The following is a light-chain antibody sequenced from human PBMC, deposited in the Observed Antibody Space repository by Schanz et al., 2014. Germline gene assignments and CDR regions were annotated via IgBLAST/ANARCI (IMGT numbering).Light chain of an antibody. V-gene: IGKV3-11*01. CDR1: QSVGSN. CDR3: QQRSNWPA. Sequence: EVVLTQSPGTLSLSPGERATLSCRASQSVGSNLAWYQQKPGQAPRLLIYDASNRATGIPARFSGSGSGTDFTLTISSLEPEDFALYYCQQRSNWPAFGQGTKVEIK. J-gene: IGKJ1*01. CDR2: DAS.